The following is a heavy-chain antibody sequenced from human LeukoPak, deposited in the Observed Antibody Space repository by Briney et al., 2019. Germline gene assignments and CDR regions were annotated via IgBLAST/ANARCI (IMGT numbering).Heavy chain of an antibody. V-gene: IGHV4-30-4*01. CDR3: ARGIAVAGYYYYGMDV. D-gene: IGHD6-19*01. CDR2: IYYNGIT. J-gene: IGHJ6*02. Sequence: PSETLSLTCSVSGGSISRSDHYWSWIRQTPGTGLEWIGNIYYNGITYYNPSLKSRVTMSVDTSQNQFSLKLSSVTAADTAVYYCARGIAVAGYYYYGMDVWGQGTTVTVSS. CDR1: GGSISRSDHY.